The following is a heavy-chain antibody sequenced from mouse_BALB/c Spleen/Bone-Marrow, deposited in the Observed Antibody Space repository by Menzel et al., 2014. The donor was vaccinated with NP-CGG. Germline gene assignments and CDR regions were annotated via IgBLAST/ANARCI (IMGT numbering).Heavy chain of an antibody. J-gene: IGHJ3*01. D-gene: IGHD2-4*01. V-gene: IGHV5-6-3*01. CDR3: ARGDDYVSWFAY. Sequence: EVKLVESGGGLVQPGGSLKLSCAASGFTFXNYGMSWVRQTPDKRLEFVATINTNGGEIYYPDSVKGRFTISRDNAKNTLYLQMRSLKSEDTAMYYCARGDDYVSWFAYWGQGTLVTVSA. CDR2: INTNGGEI. CDR1: GFTFXNYG.